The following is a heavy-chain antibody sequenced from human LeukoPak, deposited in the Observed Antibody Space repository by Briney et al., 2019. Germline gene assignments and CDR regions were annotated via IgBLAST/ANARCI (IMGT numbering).Heavy chain of an antibody. CDR1: GFTFSSYS. CDR3: ARDTTFWLRWLQYDAFDI. J-gene: IGHJ3*02. CDR2: ISTSSIYI. D-gene: IGHD5-24*01. Sequence: GGSLRLSCAASGFTFSSYSMNWVRQAPGKGLEWVSSISTSSIYIYYADSVKGRFTISRDNAKNSLYLQMNSLRAEDTAVYYCARDTTFWLRWLQYDAFDIWGQGTMVTVSS. V-gene: IGHV3-21*01.